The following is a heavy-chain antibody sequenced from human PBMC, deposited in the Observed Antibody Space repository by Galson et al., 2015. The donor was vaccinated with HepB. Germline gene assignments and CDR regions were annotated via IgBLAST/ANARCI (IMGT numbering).Heavy chain of an antibody. CDR1: GFTVSSNY. Sequence: SLRLSCAASGFTVSSNYMSWVRQAPGKGLEWVSVIYSGGSTYYADSVKGRFTISRHNSKNTLYLQMNSLRAEDTAVYYCARDRMYYYGSGSYYKMGYYYYYGMDVWGQGTTVTVSS. CDR2: IYSGGST. J-gene: IGHJ6*02. CDR3: ARDRMYYYGSGSYYKMGYYYYYGMDV. V-gene: IGHV3-53*04. D-gene: IGHD3-10*01.